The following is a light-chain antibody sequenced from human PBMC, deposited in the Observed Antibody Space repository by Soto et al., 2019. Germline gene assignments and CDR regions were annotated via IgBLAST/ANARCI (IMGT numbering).Light chain of an antibody. CDR3: QQFDDSVT. CDR2: GTS. J-gene: IGKJ5*01. V-gene: IGKV3-20*01. Sequence: EIVSTQSPGTLSLSPGERATLSCRASHSVSRTYLAWYQQKPGQAPRLLIYGTSDRATGTPDRFSGSGSGTDFTLTISRLEPEDSAVYYCQQFDDSVTFGQGTRLAIK. CDR1: HSVSRTY.